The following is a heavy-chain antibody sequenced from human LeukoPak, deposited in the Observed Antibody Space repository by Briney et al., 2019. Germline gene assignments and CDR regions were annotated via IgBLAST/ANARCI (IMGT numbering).Heavy chain of an antibody. D-gene: IGHD1-26*01. J-gene: IGHJ6*03. Sequence: PSETLSLTCTVSGGSISSSSYYWGWIRQPPGKGLEWIGSIYYSGSTYYNPSLKSRVTISVDTSKNQFSLKLSSVTAADTAVYYCARQEWELLSYYYYMDVWGKGTTVTVSS. V-gene: IGHV4-39*01. CDR3: ARQEWELLSYYYYMDV. CDR2: IYYSGST. CDR1: GGSISSSSYY.